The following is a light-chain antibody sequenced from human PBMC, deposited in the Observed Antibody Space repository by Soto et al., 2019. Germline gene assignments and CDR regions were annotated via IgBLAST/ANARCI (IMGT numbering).Light chain of an antibody. CDR2: EVS. CDR1: SSDVGGYNY. J-gene: IGLJ2*01. CDR3: SSYTSNSTHVV. V-gene: IGLV2-14*01. Sequence: QSALTQPASVSGSPGQSITISCTGTSSDVGGYNYVSWYQQHPGKAPKLMIYEVSNRPSGVSNRFSGSKSGNTASLTISGLQAADEADYYCSSYTSNSTHVVFGGGTKLTVL.